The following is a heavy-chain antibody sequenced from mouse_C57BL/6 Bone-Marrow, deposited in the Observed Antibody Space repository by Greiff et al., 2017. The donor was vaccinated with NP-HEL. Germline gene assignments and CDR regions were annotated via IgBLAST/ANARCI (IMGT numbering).Heavy chain of an antibody. D-gene: IGHD1-1*01. CDR2: ISSGSSTI. J-gene: IGHJ4*01. V-gene: IGHV5-17*01. Sequence: VQLKESGGGLVKPGGSLKLSCAASGFTFSDYGMHWVRQAPEKGLEWVAYISSGSSTIYYADTVKGRFTISRDNAKNTLFLQMTSLRSEDTAMYYCAREDYYGSSYDYAMDYWGQGTSVTVSS. CDR3: AREDYYGSSYDYAMDY. CDR1: GFTFSDYG.